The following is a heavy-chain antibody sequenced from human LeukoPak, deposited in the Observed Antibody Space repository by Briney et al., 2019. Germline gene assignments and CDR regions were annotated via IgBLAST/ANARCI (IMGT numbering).Heavy chain of an antibody. J-gene: IGHJ4*02. CDR3: ARVSPGYFDY. V-gene: IGHV1-2*02. Sequence: ASVKVSCRACGYTFTRYYMHWVRQAPGQGLEWMGWINPNNGGTNYAQKFQGRVTMTRDTSISTAYMELSRLKSDDTAVYYCARVSPGYFDYWGQGALVTVSS. CDR2: INPNNGGT. CDR1: GYTFTRYY.